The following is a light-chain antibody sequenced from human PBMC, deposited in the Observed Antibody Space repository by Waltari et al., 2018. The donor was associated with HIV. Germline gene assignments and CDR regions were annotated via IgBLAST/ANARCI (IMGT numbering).Light chain of an antibody. Sequence: QSLLTQPPSVSAAPGQRVTIPCSGSSSHVGKSPVSWYQQCPGAAPRLLIYENYQRPSDIPDRFSGSKSGSSATLDITGLQAEDEADYYCGAWDDSLRAGIFGGGTKLSVL. J-gene: IGLJ2*01. CDR2: ENY. CDR3: GAWDDSLRAGI. CDR1: SSHVGKSP. V-gene: IGLV1-51*02.